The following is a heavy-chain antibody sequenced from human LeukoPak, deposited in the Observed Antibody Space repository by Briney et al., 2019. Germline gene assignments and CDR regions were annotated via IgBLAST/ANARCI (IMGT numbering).Heavy chain of an antibody. CDR2: ISSSSSYT. Sequence: GGSLRLSCAASGFTFSDYYMSWTRQAPGKGLEWVSYISSSSSYTNYADSVKGRFTISRDNAKNSLYLQMNSLRAEDTAVYYCAREPPRGGYSYGYYYWGQGTLVTVSS. J-gene: IGHJ4*02. CDR1: GFTFSDYY. CDR3: AREPPRGGYSYGYYY. V-gene: IGHV3-11*06. D-gene: IGHD5-18*01.